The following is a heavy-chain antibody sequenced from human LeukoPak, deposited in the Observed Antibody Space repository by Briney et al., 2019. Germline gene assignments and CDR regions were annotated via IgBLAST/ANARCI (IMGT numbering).Heavy chain of an antibody. CDR3: XXXXHGXXXX. V-gene: IGHV3-74*01. J-gene: IGHJ4*02. CDR2: INNDGSST. CDR1: GFTFSSYW. D-gene: IGHD5-24*01. Sequence: PGGSLRLSCAASGFTFSSYWMHWVRHAPGKGRVWVSRINNDGSSTPYADSVKGRFTISSDNAKNTLYLQEHSLRAEATAVYYCXXXXHGXXXXXGXXXXVTVSS.